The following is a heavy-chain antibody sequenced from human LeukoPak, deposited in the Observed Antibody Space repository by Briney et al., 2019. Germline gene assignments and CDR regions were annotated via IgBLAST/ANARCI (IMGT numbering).Heavy chain of an antibody. CDR1: EXNVSRNY. Sequence: GGSLRLSCAASEXNVSRNYMNWVRQAPGKGLEWVSVIYSSGTTFYADSVKGRFTVSRDNSQNTVYLQMNTLRAEDTAVYFCARGVMAYWYFDLWGRGTLVTGFS. CDR2: IYSSGTT. J-gene: IGHJ2*01. CDR3: ARGVMAYWYFDL. D-gene: IGHD3-16*01. V-gene: IGHV3-66*01.